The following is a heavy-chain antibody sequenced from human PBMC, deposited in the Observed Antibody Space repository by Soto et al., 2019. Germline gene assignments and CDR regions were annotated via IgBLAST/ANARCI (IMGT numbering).Heavy chain of an antibody. CDR1: GGFVSSSSYS. Sequence: SETLSLTCSVSGGFVSSSSYSWGWIRQSPGKGLEWIGTIYSSENTYYNPSLLSRVTISVDTSKNEFSLRLSSVTAADTAVYYCARLNGYCISTNCHDYYGMDVWGQGTTVTVSS. J-gene: IGHJ6*02. V-gene: IGHV4-39*01. CDR3: ARLNGYCISTNCHDYYGMDV. CDR2: IYSSENT. D-gene: IGHD2-2*03.